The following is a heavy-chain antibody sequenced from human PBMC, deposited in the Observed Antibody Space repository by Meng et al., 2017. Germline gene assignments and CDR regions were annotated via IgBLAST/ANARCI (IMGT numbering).Heavy chain of an antibody. CDR2: IKSANGDA. D-gene: IGHD6-13*01. Sequence: QVQLVQSGGAVEKPGASVKVSCKASGYTFTSYTIHWVRQAPGQSLAWMGWIKSANGDAKYSQKFQGRLTLTRDTSASTAYLELSSLTFEDTAVYYCARGTGSSWFDPWGQGTLVTVSS. CDR1: GYTFTSYT. CDR3: ARGTGSSWFDP. V-gene: IGHV1-3*01. J-gene: IGHJ5*02.